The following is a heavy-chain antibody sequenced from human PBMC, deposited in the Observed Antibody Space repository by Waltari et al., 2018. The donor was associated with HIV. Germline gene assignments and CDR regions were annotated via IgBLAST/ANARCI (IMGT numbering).Heavy chain of an antibody. CDR1: GYTFTSYG. J-gene: IGHJ6*02. Sequence: VQLVQSGAEVKKPGASVKVSCTASGYTFTSYGISWVRQAPGPGLEWMGRTSSYNGNKNYARKVQGGVTMTTDTATSTAYRERRSLRSDDTAVYYCAREGAGDYYYGMDVCGQGTTVTVSS. CDR3: AREGAGDYYYGMDV. V-gene: IGHV1-18*01. CDR2: TSSYNGNK.